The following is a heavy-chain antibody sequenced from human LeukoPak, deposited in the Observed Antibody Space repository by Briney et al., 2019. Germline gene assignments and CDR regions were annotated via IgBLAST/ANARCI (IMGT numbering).Heavy chain of an antibody. D-gene: IGHD6-19*01. J-gene: IGHJ4*02. V-gene: IGHV3-33*01. CDR2: IWYDGRDK. CDR1: GFTFRTYG. Sequence: GGSLRLSCAASGFTFRTYGMHWVRQAPGKGLEWVAVIWYDGRDKYHADSVKGRFTISRDNSKNMLYLQMNSLRAEDTAVYYCASSSGWYLSSDYWGQGTLVTVSS. CDR3: ASSSGWYLSSDY.